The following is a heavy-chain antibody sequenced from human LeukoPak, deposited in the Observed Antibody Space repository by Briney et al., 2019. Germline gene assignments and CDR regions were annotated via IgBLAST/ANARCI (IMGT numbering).Heavy chain of an antibody. CDR1: GYTFTDYY. Sequence: GASVKVSCKASGYTFTDYYMHWVRQAPGQGPEWMGWINPNSGGTDYAQKFRGRVTMTRDTSISTAYMELSRLISDDTAVYYCARPAGSFDYWGQGTLVTVSS. CDR2: INPNSGGT. V-gene: IGHV1-2*02. CDR3: ARPAGSFDY. J-gene: IGHJ4*02.